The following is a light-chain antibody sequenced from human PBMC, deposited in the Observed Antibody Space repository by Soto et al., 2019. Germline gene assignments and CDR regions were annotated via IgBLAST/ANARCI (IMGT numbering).Light chain of an antibody. J-gene: IGKJ1*01. CDR1: QSVSSSY. CDR2: GAS. CDR3: QQYGSSHWT. V-gene: IGKV3-20*01. Sequence: EIALTQSPGTLSLSPGERVTLSCRASQSVSSSYLAWYQQKPGQAPRLLIYGASSRATGIPDRFSGSGSGTDFTLTISRLEPEDFAVYYCQQYGSSHWTFGQGTKVDIK.